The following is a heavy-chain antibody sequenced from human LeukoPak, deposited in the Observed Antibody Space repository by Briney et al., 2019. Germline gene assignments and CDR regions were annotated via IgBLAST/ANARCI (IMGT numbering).Heavy chain of an antibody. CDR1: GFTFSSYA. V-gene: IGHV3-23*01. CDR3: AKSGQWLARFDY. Sequence: PGGSLRLSCAASGFTFSSYAMSWVRQAPGKGLGWVSAIGGSGGSTYYADSVKGRFTISRDNSKNTLYLQMNSLRAEDTAVYYCAKSGQWLARFDYWGQGTLVTVSS. J-gene: IGHJ4*02. D-gene: IGHD6-19*01. CDR2: IGGSGGST.